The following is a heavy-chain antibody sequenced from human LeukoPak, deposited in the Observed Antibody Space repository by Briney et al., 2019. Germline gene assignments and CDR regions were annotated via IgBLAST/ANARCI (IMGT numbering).Heavy chain of an antibody. CDR3: ARDSSGGSNWYYPEYFQH. V-gene: IGHV1-18*01. J-gene: IGHJ1*01. CDR2: ISVNNGDT. Sequence: GASVKVSCKTSGYTFTSYYINWLRQAPGQGLEWVGWISVNNGDTKFAQRFQGRVNITADTSTRTSYMELRSLSPDDTAIYYCARDSSGGSNWYYPEYFQHWGQGALVIV. CDR1: GYTFTSYY. D-gene: IGHD6-13*01.